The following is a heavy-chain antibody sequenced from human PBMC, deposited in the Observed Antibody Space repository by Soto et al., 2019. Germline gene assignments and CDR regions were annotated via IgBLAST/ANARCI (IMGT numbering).Heavy chain of an antibody. D-gene: IGHD2-2*01. CDR1: GGTFGSYA. CDR3: ARSQGSSTSLEIYYYYYYGMDV. Sequence: QVQLVQSGAEVKKPGSSVKVSCKASGGTFGSYAISWVRQAPGQGLEWMGGIIPIPGTAHYAQKFQGRVTIAADESTSTAYRELSRLRSEDTAVYYCARSQGSSTSLEIYYYYYYGMDVWGQGTTVTVSS. V-gene: IGHV1-69*01. J-gene: IGHJ6*02. CDR2: IIPIPGTA.